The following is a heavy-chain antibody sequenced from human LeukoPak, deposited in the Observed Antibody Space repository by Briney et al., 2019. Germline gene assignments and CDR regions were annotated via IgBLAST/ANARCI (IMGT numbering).Heavy chain of an antibody. CDR3: ARGLSGYDYGY. CDR2: INPSSGST. D-gene: IGHD5-12*01. Sequence: ASVKVSCKASGGTFSSYAISWVRQAPGQGLEWMGWINPSSGSTNYEHKFQGRVTMTRDTSISTAYMELSRLRSDDTAVYYCARGLSGYDYGYWGQGTLVTVSS. V-gene: IGHV1-2*02. J-gene: IGHJ4*02. CDR1: GGTFSSYA.